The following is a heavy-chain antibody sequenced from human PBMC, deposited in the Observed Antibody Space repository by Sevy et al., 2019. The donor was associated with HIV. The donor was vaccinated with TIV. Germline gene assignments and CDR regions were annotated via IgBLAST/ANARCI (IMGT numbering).Heavy chain of an antibody. D-gene: IGHD2-8*01. J-gene: IGHJ4*02. CDR3: AKEGCTKPHDY. Sequence: GGSLRLSCAASGFTFSKYSMSWIRQPPGKGLEWVSTLSFGCGEINYADSVKGRFTISRDNSKSSVYLQMNNLRPEDTAVYYCAKEGCTKPHDYWGQGTLVTVSS. V-gene: IGHV3-23*01. CDR1: GFTFSKYS. CDR2: LSFGCGEI.